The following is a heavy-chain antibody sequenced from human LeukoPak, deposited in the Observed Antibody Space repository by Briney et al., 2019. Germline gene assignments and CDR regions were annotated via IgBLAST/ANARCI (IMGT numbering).Heavy chain of an antibody. CDR1: GFTFSSYA. CDR2: ISGSGGST. D-gene: IGHD3-10*01. V-gene: IGHV3-23*01. J-gene: IGHJ5*02. CDR3: AKELHQEELLWFGELSCWFDP. Sequence: AGGSLRLSCAASGFTFSSYAMSWVRQAPGKGLEWVSAISGSGGSTYYADSVKGRFTISRDNSKNTLYLQMNSLRAEDTAVYYCAKELHQEELLWFGELSCWFDPWGQGTLVTVSS.